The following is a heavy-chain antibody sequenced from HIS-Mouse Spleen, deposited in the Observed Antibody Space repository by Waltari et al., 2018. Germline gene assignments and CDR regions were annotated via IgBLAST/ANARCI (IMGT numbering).Heavy chain of an antibody. J-gene: IGHJ3*02. Sequence: EVQLVESGGGLVKPGGSLRLSCAASGFTFSSYSMNWVRQAPGKGLDWVSSISSSSSYIYYADSGKGRFTISRDNAKNSLYLQMNSLRAEDTAVYYCARDRDAFDIWGQGTMVTVSS. V-gene: IGHV3-21*01. CDR1: GFTFSSYS. CDR3: ARDRDAFDI. CDR2: ISSSSSYI.